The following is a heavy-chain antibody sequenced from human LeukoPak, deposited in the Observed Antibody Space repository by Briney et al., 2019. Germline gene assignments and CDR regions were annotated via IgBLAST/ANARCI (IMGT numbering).Heavy chain of an antibody. CDR1: GYTLTAYY. CDR3: ARAKFVVVVAATLGY. Sequence: ASVKVSCKASGYTLTAYYIYWARQAPGQGLEWMGRINPNSGGTNYAQKFQGRVTMTRDTSISTAYMELSRLRSDDTAVYYCARAKFVVVVAATLGYWGQGTLVTVSS. J-gene: IGHJ4*02. CDR2: INPNSGGT. D-gene: IGHD2-15*01. V-gene: IGHV1-2*06.